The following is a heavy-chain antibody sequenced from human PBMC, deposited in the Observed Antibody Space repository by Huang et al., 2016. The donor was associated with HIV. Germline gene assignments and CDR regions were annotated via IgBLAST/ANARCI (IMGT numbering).Heavy chain of an antibody. Sequence: QVQLQQWGAGLLKPSETLSLTCAVYGGSFSGYYWSWIRQSPGKGLEWMGENNHSGSTNNNPALKSRLTISVDTSKNQFSLKLSSVTAADTAVYYWARERMMSWLDDHDAFDIWGQGTMVTVSS. D-gene: IGHD1-1*01. CDR3: ARERMMSWLDDHDAFDI. CDR2: NNHSGST. V-gene: IGHV4-34*01. CDR1: GGSFSGYY. J-gene: IGHJ3*02.